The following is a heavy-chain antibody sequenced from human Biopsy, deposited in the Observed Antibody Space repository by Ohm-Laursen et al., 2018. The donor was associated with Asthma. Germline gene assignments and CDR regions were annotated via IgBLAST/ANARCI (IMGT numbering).Heavy chain of an antibody. V-gene: IGHV1-3*04. CDR2: VNTANGDT. D-gene: IGHD3-9*01. CDR3: ARTYYDFLTGQVKDVFGV. J-gene: IGHJ3*01. Sequence: ASVKVSCKASGYNFISFAIHWVRQAPGQRLEWMGWVNTANGDTKYSQKFQGRVTITRDTSASTAYMELRSLRSEDTATYYCARTYYDFLTGQVKDVFGVWGQGAMVTVSS. CDR1: GYNFISFA.